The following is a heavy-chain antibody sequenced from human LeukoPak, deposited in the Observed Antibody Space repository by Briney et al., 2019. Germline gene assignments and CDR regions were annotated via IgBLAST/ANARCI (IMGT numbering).Heavy chain of an antibody. D-gene: IGHD6-19*01. CDR3: ATQGRYSSGWYVDFDY. Sequence: ASVKVSCKVSGYTLTELSMHWVRQAPGKGLEWMGGFGPEDGETIYAQKFQGRVTMTEDTSTDTAYMELSSLRSEDTAVYYCATQGRYSSGWYVDFDYWGQGTLVTVSS. J-gene: IGHJ4*02. CDR1: GYTLTELS. V-gene: IGHV1-24*01. CDR2: FGPEDGET.